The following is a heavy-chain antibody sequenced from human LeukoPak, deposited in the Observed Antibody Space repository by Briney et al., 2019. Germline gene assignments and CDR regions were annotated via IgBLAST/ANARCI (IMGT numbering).Heavy chain of an antibody. D-gene: IGHD2-2*01. CDR2: VNISSYI. Sequence: GGTLTLSCSASGFTYSSYSMKWLGPAPGKEREGVSCVNISSYIYYANSVKRRITISSDNATKALFLQMNRMCADDTAAYYCARVGGHQLLWAGYYFCDLYVWGKGATVTVSS. J-gene: IGHJ6*03. V-gene: IGHV3-21*03. CDR1: GFTYSSYS. CDR3: ARVGGHQLLWAGYYFCDLYV.